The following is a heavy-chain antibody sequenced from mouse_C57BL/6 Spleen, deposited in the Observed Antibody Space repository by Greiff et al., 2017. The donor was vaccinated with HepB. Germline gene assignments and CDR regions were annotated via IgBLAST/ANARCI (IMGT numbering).Heavy chain of an antibody. V-gene: IGHV2-6-1*01. CDR1: GFSLTSYG. Sequence: QVQLKESGPGLVAPSQSLSITCTVSGFSLTSYGVHWVRQPPGKGLEWLVVIWSDGSTTYNSALKSRLSISKDNSKSQVFLKMHSRQTDDTAMYYCARQDSSGYVRAMDYWGQGTSVTVSS. J-gene: IGHJ4*01. CDR3: ARQDSSGYVRAMDY. CDR2: IWSDGST. D-gene: IGHD3-2*02.